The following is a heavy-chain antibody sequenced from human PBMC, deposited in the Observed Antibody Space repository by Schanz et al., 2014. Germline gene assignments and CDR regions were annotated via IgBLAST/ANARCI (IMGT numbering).Heavy chain of an antibody. CDR2: ISSGGGST. Sequence: EVQLVESGGGLVQPGGSLRLSCAASGFTFSSYAMSWVRQAPGKGLEWVSSISSGGGSTYYADSVKGRFTISRDNSKNTLYLQMNSLRAEDTAVYYCAKDAENTAMITDYFDYWGQGTLVTVSS. CDR3: AKDAENTAMITDYFDY. J-gene: IGHJ4*02. D-gene: IGHD5-18*01. CDR1: GFTFSSYA. V-gene: IGHV3-23*04.